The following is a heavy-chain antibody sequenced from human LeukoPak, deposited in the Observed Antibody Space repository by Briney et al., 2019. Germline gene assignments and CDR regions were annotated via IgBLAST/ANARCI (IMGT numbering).Heavy chain of an antibody. CDR2: IYYSGST. Sequence: SETLSLTCTVSGGSISSSSYYWGWIRQPPGKGLEWLGSIYYSGSTYYNPSLKSRVTISVDTSKNQFSLKLSPVTAADTAVYYCARSYYDFWSGYYRPNWFDPWGQGTLVTVSS. CDR1: GGSISSSSYY. D-gene: IGHD3-3*01. J-gene: IGHJ5*02. V-gene: IGHV4-39*01. CDR3: ARSYYDFWSGYYRPNWFDP.